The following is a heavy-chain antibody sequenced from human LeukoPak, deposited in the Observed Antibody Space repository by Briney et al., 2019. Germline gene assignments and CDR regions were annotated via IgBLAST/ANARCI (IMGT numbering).Heavy chain of an antibody. D-gene: IGHD6-19*01. J-gene: IGHJ4*02. V-gene: IGHV3-7*01. CDR1: GFTFSSYW. CDR2: IKQDGSEK. CDR3: ARDAVVAVAGMYYFDY. Sequence: PGVSLRLYCAASGFTFSSYWMSWVRQARGKGLEWVANIKQDGSEKYYVDSVKGRFTISRDNAKNSLYLQMNSLRAEDTAVYYCARDAVVAVAGMYYFDYWGQGTLVTVSS.